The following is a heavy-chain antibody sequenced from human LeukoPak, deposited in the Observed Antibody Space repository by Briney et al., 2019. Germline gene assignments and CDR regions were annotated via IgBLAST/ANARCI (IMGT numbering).Heavy chain of an antibody. V-gene: IGHV1-18*04. D-gene: IGHD3-10*01. Sequence: GASVKVSCKASGYTFTSYGISWVRQAPGQGLEWMGWISAYNGNTNYAQKLQGRVTMTTDTSTSTAYMELRSLRSDDTAVYYCARFNYYGSGSQLYYFDYWGQGTLVTVSS. J-gene: IGHJ4*02. CDR1: GYTFTSYG. CDR3: ARFNYYGSGSQLYYFDY. CDR2: ISAYNGNT.